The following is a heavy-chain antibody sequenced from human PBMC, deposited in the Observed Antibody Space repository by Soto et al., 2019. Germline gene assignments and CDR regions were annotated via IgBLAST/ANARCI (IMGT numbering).Heavy chain of an antibody. V-gene: IGHV4-31*02. J-gene: IGHJ6*02. D-gene: IGHD3-22*01. CDR3: ARALVTDYNSRDYHYYFAMDA. Sequence: LSLTCVVSGGPVSGDDLYWSWIRHLPGKGLEWIANVYHTGTTYYNPSLKSRVSMSVDTSQNQFSLILASVTAADTAVYYCARALVTDYNSRDYHYYFAMDAWGQGTSVTVSS. CDR2: VYHTGTT. CDR1: GGPVSGDDLY.